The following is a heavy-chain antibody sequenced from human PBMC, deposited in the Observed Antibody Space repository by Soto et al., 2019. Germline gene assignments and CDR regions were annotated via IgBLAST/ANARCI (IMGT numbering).Heavy chain of an antibody. J-gene: IGHJ4*02. CDR2: TWHDGSNK. Sequence: PGGSLRLSCAASGFVFSTYALSWVRQAPGKGLEWVAATWHDGSNKYYGDSVKGRFTISRDNSKNTVSLQMNSLRDEDSAAYYCATTGPYWGQGTLVTVSS. CDR1: GFVFSTYA. CDR3: ATTGPY. V-gene: IGHV3-33*01.